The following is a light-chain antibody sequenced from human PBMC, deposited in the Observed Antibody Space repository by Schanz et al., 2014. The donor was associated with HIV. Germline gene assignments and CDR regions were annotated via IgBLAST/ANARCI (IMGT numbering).Light chain of an antibody. J-gene: IGLJ2*01. V-gene: IGLV2-23*03. CDR3: SSYAGTTTVVV. CDR1: SSDVGGYNL. Sequence: QSALPQPASVSGSPGQSITISRTGTSSDVGGYNLVSWYQHHPDKAPKLIIYEGTKRPSGVSDRFSGSKSGNTASLTISGLQAEDEADYYCSSYAGTTTVVVFGGGTKLTVL. CDR2: EGT.